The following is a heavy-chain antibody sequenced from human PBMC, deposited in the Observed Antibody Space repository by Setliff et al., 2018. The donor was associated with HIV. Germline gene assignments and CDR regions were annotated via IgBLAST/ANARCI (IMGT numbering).Heavy chain of an antibody. D-gene: IGHD3-3*01. V-gene: IGHV4-34*01. CDR3: AGEGVNFWTPPGWFDP. J-gene: IGHJ5*02. CDR2: INQIGST. CDR1: GGSISTYY. Sequence: PSETLSLTCTVSGGSISTYYWSWIRQPPGKGLEWIGEINQIGSTNYNPSLKSRVTISVDMSKNQFFLNLTSVAAADTAMYYCAGEGVNFWTPPGWFDPWGQGTLVTVSS.